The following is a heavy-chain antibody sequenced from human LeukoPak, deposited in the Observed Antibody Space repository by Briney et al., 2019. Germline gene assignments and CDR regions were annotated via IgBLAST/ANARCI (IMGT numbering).Heavy chain of an antibody. D-gene: IGHD4-17*01. V-gene: IGHV4-59*12. CDR2: IYYSGST. CDR1: GGSISTYY. J-gene: IGHJ4*02. Sequence: SETLSLTCTVSGGSISTYYWSWIRQPPGKGLEWIGYIYYSGSTSYNPSLKSRITISVDTFKNQFSLKLGSVTAADTAVYYCARGAYGDYVPDYWGQGTLVTVSS. CDR3: ARGAYGDYVPDY.